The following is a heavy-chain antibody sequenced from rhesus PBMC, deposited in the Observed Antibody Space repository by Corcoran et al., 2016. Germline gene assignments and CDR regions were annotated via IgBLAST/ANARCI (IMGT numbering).Heavy chain of an antibody. CDR2: IYGGRGIT. D-gene: IGHD3-9*01. V-gene: IGHV4-147*01. CDR1: GASISSNY. CDR3: ASLGYYDLNPFDY. Sequence: QVQLQESGPGLVKPSETLPLTCAVSGASISSNYWSWIRQPPGHGMEWIGYIYGGRGITSYKPSHEGRVTMSKGTSNNHCALKLSSVTAADTAGYYCASLGYYDLNPFDYWGQGVLVTVSS. J-gene: IGHJ4*01.